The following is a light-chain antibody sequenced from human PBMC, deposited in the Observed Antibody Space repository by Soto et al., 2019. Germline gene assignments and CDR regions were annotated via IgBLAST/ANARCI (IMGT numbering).Light chain of an antibody. Sequence: QSALTQPPSASGTPGQRVTISCSGSSSNIGSNTVNWYQQLPGTAPKLLIYSNNQRPSGVPDRFSGSKSGTSASLAISGPQSEDEADYYCAAWDDSLKVLVFGGGTKLTVL. J-gene: IGLJ2*01. V-gene: IGLV1-44*01. CDR3: AAWDDSLKVLV. CDR2: SNN. CDR1: SSNIGSNT.